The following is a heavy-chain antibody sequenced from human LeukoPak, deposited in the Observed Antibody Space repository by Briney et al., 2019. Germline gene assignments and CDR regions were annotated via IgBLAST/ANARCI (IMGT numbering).Heavy chain of an antibody. CDR2: ITGSGGST. D-gene: IGHD3-3*01. J-gene: IGHJ3*02. V-gene: IGHV3-23*01. CDR3: AKDHDFWSGSNDAFDI. CDR1: GFTFSSYA. Sequence: GGSLRLSCAASGFTFSSYAISWVRQAPGKGLEWVSAITGSGGSTYYADSVKGRFTISRDNSKNTLYLQMNSLRAEDTAVYYCAKDHDFWSGSNDAFDIWGQGTMVTVSS.